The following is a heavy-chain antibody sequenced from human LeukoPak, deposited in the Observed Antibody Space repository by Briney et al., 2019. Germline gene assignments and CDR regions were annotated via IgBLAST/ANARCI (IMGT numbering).Heavy chain of an antibody. D-gene: IGHD3-10*01. CDR2: ISLNSGII. CDR1: GFTFDDYA. Sequence: GRSLRLSCAASGFTFDDYAMHWVRQGPGKGLEWVSGISLNSGIIAYADSVKGRFTISRDNARKFMYLQMNSLRAEDTALYYCAKDIVGVISNVFDVWGQGTMVAVSS. CDR3: AKDIVGVISNVFDV. V-gene: IGHV3-9*01. J-gene: IGHJ3*01.